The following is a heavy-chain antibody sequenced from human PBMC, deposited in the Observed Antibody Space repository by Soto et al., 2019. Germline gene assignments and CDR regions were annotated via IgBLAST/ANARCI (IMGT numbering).Heavy chain of an antibody. CDR3: AHHDYSNYYDAFDI. D-gene: IGHD4-4*01. Sequence: QITLKESGPTLVKPTQTLTLTCTFSGFSLSTSGVGVGWIRQPPGKALEWLALIYWDDDQRSSPSLKSRLPITKDTSTNEVVLTVTNMDPVDTATYYCAHHDYSNYYDAFDIWGHGTMVTVSS. V-gene: IGHV2-5*02. CDR2: IYWDDDQ. J-gene: IGHJ3*02. CDR1: GFSLSTSGVG.